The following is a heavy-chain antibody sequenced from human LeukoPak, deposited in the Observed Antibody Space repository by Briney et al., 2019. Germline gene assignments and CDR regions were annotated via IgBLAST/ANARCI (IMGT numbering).Heavy chain of an antibody. D-gene: IGHD2-8*01. CDR2: ISAYNGNT. V-gene: IGHV1-18*01. CDR3: ARDSIVLMVYAMPNWFDP. J-gene: IGHJ5*02. CDR1: GYTFTTYG. Sequence: ASVKVSRKASGYTFTTYGISWVRQAPGQGLEWMGWISAYNGNTNYAQKLQGRVTMTTDTSTNTAYMELRSLRSDDTAVYYCARDSIVLMVYAMPNWFDPWGQGTLVTVSS.